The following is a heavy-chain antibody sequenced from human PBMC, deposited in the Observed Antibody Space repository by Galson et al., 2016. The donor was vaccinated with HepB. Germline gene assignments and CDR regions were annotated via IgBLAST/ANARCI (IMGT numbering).Heavy chain of an antibody. V-gene: IGHV4-39*01. Sequence: SETLSLTCSVSGGSISSSSYFWGWIRQPPGKGLEWIGRISYSGSTCYNPSLKSRVTIAVDTSKNQFPLNLTSVTAADTAVYYCARHSYDFWSGYYFDPWGQGTLVTVSS. CDR1: GGSISSSSYF. J-gene: IGHJ5*02. D-gene: IGHD3-3*01. CDR2: ISYSGST. CDR3: ARHSYDFWSGYYFDP.